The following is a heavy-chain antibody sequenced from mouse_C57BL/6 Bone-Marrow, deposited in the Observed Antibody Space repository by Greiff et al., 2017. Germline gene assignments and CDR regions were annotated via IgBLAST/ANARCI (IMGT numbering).Heavy chain of an antibody. D-gene: IGHD4-1*01. CDR2: IYPTSGRT. Sequence: VQLQQPGAELVKPGASVKMSCKASGYTFTSYWITWVKQRPGQGLEWIGDIYPTSGRTNYNEKFKSKAILTVDTSSTPAYMQLSSLTSEDSAVFYCARSGPLGRSFDYWGKGTTLTVSS. CDR3: ARSGPLGRSFDY. J-gene: IGHJ2*01. CDR1: GYTFTSYW. V-gene: IGHV1-55*01.